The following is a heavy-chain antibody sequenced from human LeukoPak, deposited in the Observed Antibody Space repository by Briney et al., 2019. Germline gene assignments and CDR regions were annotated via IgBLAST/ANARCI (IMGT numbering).Heavy chain of an antibody. V-gene: IGHV3-64D*09. CDR2: TSSNGGST. J-gene: IGHJ4*02. CDR3: VKDLTPYGFDY. D-gene: IGHD3-10*01. CDR1: GFTFSSYA. Sequence: GGSLRLSCSASGFTFSSYAMHWVRQAPGKGLEYVSATSSNGGSTYYADSVKGRFTISRDNSKNTLYLQMSSLRAEDTAVYYCVKDLTPYGFDYWGQGTLVTVSS.